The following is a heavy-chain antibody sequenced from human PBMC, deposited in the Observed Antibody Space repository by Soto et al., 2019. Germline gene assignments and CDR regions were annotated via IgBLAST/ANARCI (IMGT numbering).Heavy chain of an antibody. D-gene: IGHD2-21*02. CDR3: ARLGGYYQAFDQ. CDR1: GGSMSSYY. V-gene: IGHV4-59*08. Sequence: SETLSLTCIVSGGSMSSYYWGWFRQPPGKGLEWIGYIYYTGTTTYHPSLKSRVTISIDTSRNQFSLKLNSVTAADPAVYYCARLGGYYQAFDQWGQGSLVTVSS. CDR2: IYYTGTT. J-gene: IGHJ4*02.